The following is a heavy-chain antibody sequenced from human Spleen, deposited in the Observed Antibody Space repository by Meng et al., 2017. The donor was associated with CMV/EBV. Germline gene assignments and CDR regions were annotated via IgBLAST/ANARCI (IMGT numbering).Heavy chain of an antibody. Sequence: GESLKISCAASGFTFSSYGRHWVRQAPGKGLEWVAFIRYDGSDKSYADSVKGRFTISRDNSKNTMYLQMNSLRPEDTAVYYCAKKGSWELLSSWFDPWGQGTLVTVSS. CDR1: GFTFSSYG. CDR2: IRYDGSDK. D-gene: IGHD1-26*01. J-gene: IGHJ5*02. CDR3: AKKGSWELLSSWFDP. V-gene: IGHV3-30*02.